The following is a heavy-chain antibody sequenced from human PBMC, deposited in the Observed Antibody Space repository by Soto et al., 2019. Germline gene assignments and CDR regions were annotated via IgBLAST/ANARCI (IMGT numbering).Heavy chain of an antibody. CDR1: GGSISSYY. CDR2: IYYSGST. V-gene: IGHV4-59*01. CDR3: ARDRGGRHYYGSGGGMDV. Sequence: ETLSLTCTVSGGSISSYYWSWIRQPPGKGLEWIGYIYYSGSTNYNPSLKSRVTISVDTSKNQFSLKLSSVTAADTAVYYCARDRGGRHYYGSGGGMDVWGQGTTVTVSS. J-gene: IGHJ6*02. D-gene: IGHD3-10*01.